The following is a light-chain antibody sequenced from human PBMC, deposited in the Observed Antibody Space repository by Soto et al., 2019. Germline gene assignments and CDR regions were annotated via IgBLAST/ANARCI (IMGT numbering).Light chain of an antibody. V-gene: IGKV1-5*01. CDR1: QSISSW. J-gene: IGKJ4*01. Sequence: DIQMTQSPSTLSAYVGDRVTITCRASQSISSWLAWYQQKPGKAPNLLIYDVSSLESGVSSRFSGSGSGTEFTLTISSLQPDDFATYYCQQYNSYSLFGGGTKVDIK. CDR2: DVS. CDR3: QQYNSYSL.